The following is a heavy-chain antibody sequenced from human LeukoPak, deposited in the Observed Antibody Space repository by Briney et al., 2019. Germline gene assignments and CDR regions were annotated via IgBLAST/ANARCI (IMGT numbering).Heavy chain of an antibody. CDR1: GFTFSSYS. J-gene: IGHJ4*02. V-gene: IGHV3-21*01. Sequence: GGNLRLSCAASGFTFSSYSMNWVRQAPGKGLEWVSSINSSSSYIYYADSVKGRFTISRDNAKNSLYLQMNSLRAEDTAVYYCANGGNSGSGYWGQGTLVTLSS. CDR3: ANGGNSGSGY. D-gene: IGHD4-23*01. CDR2: INSSSSYI.